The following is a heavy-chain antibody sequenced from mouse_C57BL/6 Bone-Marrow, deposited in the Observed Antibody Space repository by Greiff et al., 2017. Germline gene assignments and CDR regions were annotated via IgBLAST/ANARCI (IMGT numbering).Heavy chain of an antibody. CDR3: ARWIYYDYHYAMDY. CDR2: IDPANGNT. CDR1: GFNIKNTY. V-gene: IGHV14-3*01. D-gene: IGHD2-4*01. Sequence: EVQRVESVAELVRPGASVKLSCTASGFNIKNTYMHWVKQRPEQGLEWIGRIDPANGNTKYAPKFQGKATITADTSSNTAYLQLSSLTSEDTAIYYCARWIYYDYHYAMDYWGQGTSVTVSS. J-gene: IGHJ4*01.